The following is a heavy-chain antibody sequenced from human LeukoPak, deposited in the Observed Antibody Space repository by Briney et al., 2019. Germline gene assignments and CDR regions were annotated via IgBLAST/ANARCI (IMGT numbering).Heavy chain of an antibody. V-gene: IGHV1-2*02. CDR1: GYTFTGYY. J-gene: IGHJ4*02. D-gene: IGHD3-10*01. Sequence: GASVKVSCKASGYTFTGYYMHWVRQAPGQGLEWMGWINPNSGGTNYAQKFQGRVTMTRDTSISTAYMELSRLRSDDTAVYYCSITMVRGAIGVGYFDYWGQGTLVTVSS. CDR3: SITMVRGAIGVGYFDY. CDR2: INPNSGGT.